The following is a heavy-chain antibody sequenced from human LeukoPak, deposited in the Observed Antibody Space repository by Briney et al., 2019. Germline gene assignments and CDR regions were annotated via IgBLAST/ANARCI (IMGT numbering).Heavy chain of an antibody. CDR1: GYTLTSYG. D-gene: IGHD4-11*01. Sequence: ASVKVSCKASGYTLTSYGISWVRQAPGQGLEWMGWISGYNGNTYYAQKVQGRVTMTTDTSTSTAYMELRSLRSDDTAVYYCARARGQDRLHHYYYYYMDVWGKGTTVTVSS. V-gene: IGHV1-18*01. J-gene: IGHJ6*03. CDR2: ISGYNGNT. CDR3: ARARGQDRLHHYYYYYMDV.